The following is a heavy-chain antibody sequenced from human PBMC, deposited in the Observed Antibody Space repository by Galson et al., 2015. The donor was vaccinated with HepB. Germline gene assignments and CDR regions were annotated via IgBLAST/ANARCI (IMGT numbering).Heavy chain of an antibody. Sequence: SLRLSCAASGFTFSSYAMHWVRQAPGKGLEWVAVISYDGSNKYYADSVKGRFTISRDNSKNTLYLQMNSLRAEDTAVYYCARDSDQSEQQLVPRAFDYWGQGTLVTVSS. CDR1: GFTFSSYA. J-gene: IGHJ4*02. CDR2: ISYDGSNK. V-gene: IGHV3-30*04. D-gene: IGHD6-13*01. CDR3: ARDSDQSEQQLVPRAFDY.